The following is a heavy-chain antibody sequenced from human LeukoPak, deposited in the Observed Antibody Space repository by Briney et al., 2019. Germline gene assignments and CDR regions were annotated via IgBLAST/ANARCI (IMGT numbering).Heavy chain of an antibody. CDR3: ARHWLRGEPKPGYMDV. D-gene: IGHD1-14*01. CDR2: INYSGNT. J-gene: IGHJ6*03. CDR1: GYSISGTYY. V-gene: IGHV4-38-2*02. Sequence: PSETLSLTCTVSGYSISGTYYWGWIRQPPGKGLEGIGSINYSGNTYYNPSLKSRVTMSVDTSKNQFSLKLSSVTAADTAVYYCARHWLRGEPKPGYMDVWGKGTTVTVSS.